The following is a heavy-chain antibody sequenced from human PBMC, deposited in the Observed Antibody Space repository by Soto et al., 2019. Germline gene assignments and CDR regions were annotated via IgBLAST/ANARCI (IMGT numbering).Heavy chain of an antibody. CDR1: GDSINSYY. Sequence: SETLSLTCTVSGDSINSYYWTWVRQSPEKGLEWIGYMYYNGNINYNPSLKSRVTISIDTSKNQFSLTLKSVTAADTAVYYCASGGNWFDPWGQGVLVTVSS. CDR2: MYYNGNI. CDR3: ASGGNWFDP. J-gene: IGHJ5*02. D-gene: IGHD3-16*01. V-gene: IGHV4-59*01.